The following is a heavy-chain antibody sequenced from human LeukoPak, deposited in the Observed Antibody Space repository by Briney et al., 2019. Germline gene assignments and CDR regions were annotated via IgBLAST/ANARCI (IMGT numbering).Heavy chain of an antibody. J-gene: IGHJ4*02. CDR1: GFTLSSYA. CDR3: ARKHLIVVVPAAIRRGFDY. D-gene: IGHD2-2*02. Sequence: GGSLRLSCAASGFTLSSYAMSWVRQAPAKGLEWVSAICGSGGGISYADSVTGRFTLSRDNSKNTLYLQMNSLRAEDTAVYYCARKHLIVVVPAAIRRGFDYWGQGTLVTVSS. V-gene: IGHV3-23*01. CDR2: ICGSGGGI.